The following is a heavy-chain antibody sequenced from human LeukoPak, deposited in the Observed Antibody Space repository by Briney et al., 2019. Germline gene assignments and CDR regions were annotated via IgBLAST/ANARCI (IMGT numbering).Heavy chain of an antibody. CDR2: IYYSGST. D-gene: IGHD3-22*01. Sequence: SETLSLTCTVSGGSISSYYWSWIRQPPGKGLEWIGYIYYSGSTNYNPSLKSRVTISVDTSNTQFSLKLSSVTAADTAVYYCAREATYYYDSSGYYYGDWFDPWGQGTLVTVSS. CDR3: AREATYYYDSSGYYYGDWFDP. J-gene: IGHJ5*02. CDR1: GGSISSYY. V-gene: IGHV4-59*01.